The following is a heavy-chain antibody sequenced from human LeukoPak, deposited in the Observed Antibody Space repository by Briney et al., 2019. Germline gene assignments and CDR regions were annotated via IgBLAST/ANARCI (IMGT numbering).Heavy chain of an antibody. D-gene: IGHD3-10*01. CDR2: MYSGGDT. J-gene: IGHJ4*02. Sequence: GGSLILSCAASGFTVSANHMNWVRQVPGKGLDWVSVMYSGGDTYYADSVKGRFTFSRDISKNTLHLQMNSLRPEDTAVYYCASQGGVAKVREVPAFGYWGPGTLVTVSS. V-gene: IGHV3-66*04. CDR1: GFTVSANH. CDR3: ASQGGVAKVREVPAFGY.